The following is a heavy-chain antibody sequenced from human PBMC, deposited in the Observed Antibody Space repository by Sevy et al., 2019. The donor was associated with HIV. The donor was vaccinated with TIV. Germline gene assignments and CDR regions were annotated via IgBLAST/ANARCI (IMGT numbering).Heavy chain of an antibody. CDR2: IYYNGHI. CDR3: AGENAWGRGYS. J-gene: IGHJ4*02. Sequence: SETLSLTCTVSGGSITSLYWNWIRQPPGKGLEWIANIYYNGHINYNPSLKSRVTLSLDTSKNQFSLRLSSVTAAETVMYYGAGENAWGRGYSWGQGTLVTVSS. V-gene: IGHV4-59*08. D-gene: IGHD1-26*01. CDR1: GGSITSLY.